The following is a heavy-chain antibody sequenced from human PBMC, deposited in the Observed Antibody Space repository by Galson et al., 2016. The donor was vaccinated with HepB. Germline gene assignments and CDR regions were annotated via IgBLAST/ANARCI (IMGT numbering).Heavy chain of an antibody. CDR1: GFTFSDYY. Sequence: SLRLSCAASGFTFSDYYLSWIRQAPGKGLEWVSYISSSSGTIYYADSVKGRFTISRDNAENSLYLQMNSLRDEDTAVYYCARGSRVPTITTFYYGMDVWGQGTTVTVSS. V-gene: IGHV3-11*04. CDR2: ISSSSGTI. J-gene: IGHJ6*02. D-gene: IGHD4-11*01. CDR3: ARGSRVPTITTFYYGMDV.